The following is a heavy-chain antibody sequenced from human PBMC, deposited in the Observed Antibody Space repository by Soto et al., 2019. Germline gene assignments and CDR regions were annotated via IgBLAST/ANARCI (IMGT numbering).Heavy chain of an antibody. CDR2: IYYSGST. CDR1: GGSISSSSYY. CDR3: ARLYCSGGSCPPAFDI. J-gene: IGHJ3*02. D-gene: IGHD2-15*01. V-gene: IGHV4-39*01. Sequence: QLQLQESGPGLVKPSETLSLTCTVSGGSISSSSYYWGWIRQPPGKGLEWIGSIYYSGSTYYNPSLKSRVTISVDTPKNQFSLKLSSVTAADTAVYYCARLYCSGGSCPPAFDIWGQGTMVTVSS.